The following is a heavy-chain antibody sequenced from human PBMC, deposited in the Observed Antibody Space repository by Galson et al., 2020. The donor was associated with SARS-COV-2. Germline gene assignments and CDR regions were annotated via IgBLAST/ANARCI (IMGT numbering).Heavy chain of an antibody. Sequence: SCAASGFTVSSNYMSWVRQAPGKGLEWVSVLYRGGRTYYADSVKGRFTISRHNSKNTLYLQMNSLRAEDTAVYYCAREPYDFWSGYYVGGGMDVWGQGTTVTVSS. V-gene: IGHV3-53*04. D-gene: IGHD3-3*01. CDR3: AREPYDFWSGYYVGGGMDV. CDR2: LYRGGRT. J-gene: IGHJ6*02. CDR1: GFTVSSNY.